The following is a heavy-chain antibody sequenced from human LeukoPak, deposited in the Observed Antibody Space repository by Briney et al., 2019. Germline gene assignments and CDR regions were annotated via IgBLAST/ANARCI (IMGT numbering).Heavy chain of an antibody. V-gene: IGHV3-7*01. Sequence: GGSLRLSCVASGFTFSSSWMSWVRQAPGKGLEWVANIKQDGSEKYYVDSVKGRLTISRDNAKNSLYLQMNSLRAEDTAVYYCARDKFGGTDYWGQGTLVTVSS. J-gene: IGHJ4*02. D-gene: IGHD3-16*01. CDR2: IKQDGSEK. CDR1: GFTFSSSW. CDR3: ARDKFGGTDY.